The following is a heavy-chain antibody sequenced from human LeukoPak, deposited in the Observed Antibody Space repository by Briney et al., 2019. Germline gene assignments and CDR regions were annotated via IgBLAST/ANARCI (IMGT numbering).Heavy chain of an antibody. D-gene: IGHD1-26*01. V-gene: IGHV3-43*02. CDR1: GFTFEAYA. CDR2: INKDGSAT. CDR3: ATWAFYHSLDV. Sequence: PGGSLRLSCEVSGFTFEAYAMHWVRQAPGKGLEWVSLINKDGSATYYADSVKGRFTISRDNSKNSLYLQMNSLRSEDTALYYCATWAFYHSLDVWGQGTTVTVSS. J-gene: IGHJ6*02.